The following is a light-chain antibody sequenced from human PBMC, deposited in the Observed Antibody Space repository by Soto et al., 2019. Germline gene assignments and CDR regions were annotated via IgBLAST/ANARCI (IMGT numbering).Light chain of an antibody. Sequence: QSALIQPRSVSGSPGQSVTISCTGTSSDVGTYNYVSWYRQHPGKAPKLMISDVSKRPSGVPDRFSGSKSDNTASLTISGLQAEDGGDYYCCSYAGSYIFVFGTGTKVTVL. CDR1: SSDVGTYNY. V-gene: IGLV2-11*01. J-gene: IGLJ1*01. CDR3: CSYAGSYIFV. CDR2: DVS.